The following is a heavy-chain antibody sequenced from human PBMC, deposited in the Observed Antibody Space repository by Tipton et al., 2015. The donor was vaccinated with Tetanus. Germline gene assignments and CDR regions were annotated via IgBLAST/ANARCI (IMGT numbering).Heavy chain of an antibody. CDR1: GGSISSGGYY. D-gene: IGHD3-3*01. V-gene: IGHV4-39*01. J-gene: IGHJ4*02. CDR2: IYESGDT. Sequence: LVQPSQTLSLTCTVSGGSISSGGYYWSWIRQHPGKGLEWIGSIYESGDTYYIPSLKSRVTISVDTSKNQFSLNLNSMSAADTGVYYCARHQSGYFTPFDYWGQGNLVTVSS. CDR3: ARHQSGYFTPFDY.